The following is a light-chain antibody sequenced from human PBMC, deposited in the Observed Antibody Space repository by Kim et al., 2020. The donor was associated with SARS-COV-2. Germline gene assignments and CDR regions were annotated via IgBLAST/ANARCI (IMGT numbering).Light chain of an antibody. V-gene: IGKV3-20*01. CDR2: GTS. CDR3: QQYGSSPTLT. J-gene: IGKJ4*01. CDR1: QSVSSGY. Sequence: PGERATISCRASQSVSSGYLAWYQQKPGQAPRLLIYGTSSRATGIPDRFSGSGSGTDFTLTISRLEPEDFAVYYCQQYGSSPTLTFGGGTKVDIK.